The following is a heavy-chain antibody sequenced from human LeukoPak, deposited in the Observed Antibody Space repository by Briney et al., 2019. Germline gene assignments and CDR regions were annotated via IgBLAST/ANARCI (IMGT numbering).Heavy chain of an antibody. CDR3: TNYGVYTGYYFMDV. J-gene: IGHJ6*03. CDR2: ISSSSSYT. Sequence: PGGSLRLSCAVSGFSFNTYNMDWVRQAPGKGLEWVSSISSSSSYTYYADSVKGRFAISRDNAKNSLYLQMNSLRAEDTAVYYCTNYGVYTGYYFMDVWGKGTTVTVSS. D-gene: IGHD4-17*01. V-gene: IGHV3-21*01. CDR1: GFSFNTYN.